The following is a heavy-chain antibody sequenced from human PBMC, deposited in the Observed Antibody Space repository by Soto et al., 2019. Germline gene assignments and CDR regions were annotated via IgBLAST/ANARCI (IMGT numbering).Heavy chain of an antibody. CDR2: IWYDGSNK. J-gene: IGHJ4*02. Sequence: QVQLVESGGGVVQPGRSLRLSCAASGFTFSSCGMHWVRQAPGKGLEWVAVIWYDGSNKYYADSVKGRFTISRDNSKNTLYLQMNSLRAEDTAVYYCARDLGWELRSPHDYWGQGTLVTVSS. CDR3: ARDLGWELRSPHDY. V-gene: IGHV3-33*01. D-gene: IGHD1-26*01. CDR1: GFTFSSCG.